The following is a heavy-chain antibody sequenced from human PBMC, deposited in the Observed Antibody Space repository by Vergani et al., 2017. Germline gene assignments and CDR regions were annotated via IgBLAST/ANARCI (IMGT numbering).Heavy chain of an antibody. Sequence: QVQLVQSGAEVKKPGASVQVSCKASGYTFTSYYMHWVRQAPGQGLEWMGIINPSVGSTSYAQKFQGRVTMTRETSTSPVYMGLSSLRSEDTAVYYCARDGGASGSYYAYWGQGTLVTVSA. CDR2: INPSVGST. CDR3: ARDGGASGSYYAY. V-gene: IGHV1-46*03. D-gene: IGHD1-26*01. J-gene: IGHJ4*02. CDR1: GYTFTSYY.